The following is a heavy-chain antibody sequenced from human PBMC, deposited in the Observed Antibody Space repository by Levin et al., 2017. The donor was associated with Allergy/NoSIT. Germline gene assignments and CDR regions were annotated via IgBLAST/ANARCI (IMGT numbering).Heavy chain of an antibody. J-gene: IGHJ5*02. CDR2: ISSASDYI. Sequence: GGSLRLSCAGSGFMFSSYSMNWVRQAPGKGPEWVSSISSASDYIYYADSVKGRFTISRDNAKKSVFLQMNSLRADDTAVYYCSAAVHLGDLALFSWGQGTLVAVSS. D-gene: IGHD3-16*02. CDR3: SAAVHLGDLALFS. V-gene: IGHV3-21*01. CDR1: GFMFSSYS.